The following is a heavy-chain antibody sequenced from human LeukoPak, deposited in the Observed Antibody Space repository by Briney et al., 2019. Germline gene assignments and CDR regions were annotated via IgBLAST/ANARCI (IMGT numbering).Heavy chain of an antibody. V-gene: IGHV4-39*01. J-gene: IGHJ6*02. D-gene: IGHD3-3*01. CDR3: ARQSAGGLIRYYYYYGMDV. CDR1: GGSISSSSYY. Sequence: PSETLSLTCTVSGGSISSSSYYWGWIRQPPGKGLEWIGSIYYSGSTYYNPSLNSRVTISVDTSKTQFSLKLSSVTAADTAVYYCARQSAGGLIRYYYYYGMDVWGQGTTVTVSS. CDR2: IYYSGST.